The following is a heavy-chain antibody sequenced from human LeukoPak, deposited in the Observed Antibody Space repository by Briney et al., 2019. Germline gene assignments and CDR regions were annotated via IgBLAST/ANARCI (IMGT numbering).Heavy chain of an antibody. V-gene: IGHV3-23*01. CDR2: IGGSGGST. D-gene: IGHD3-10*01. CDR3: AKGGGVSYYGSGFDY. J-gene: IGHJ4*02. CDR1: GFTFSTYA. Sequence: GGSLRLSCAASGFTFSTYAMSWVRQAPGKGLEWVSAIGGSGGSTYYADSVKGRFTISRDNSKNTLYLQMNSLRTEDTAVYYCAKGGGVSYYGSGFDYWGQGTLVTVSS.